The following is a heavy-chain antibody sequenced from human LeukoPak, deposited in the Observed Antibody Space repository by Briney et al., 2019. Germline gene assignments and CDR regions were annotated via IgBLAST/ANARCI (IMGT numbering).Heavy chain of an antibody. D-gene: IGHD2-2*01. V-gene: IGHV3-7*01. Sequence: TGGSPRLSCAASGFTFSNYWMTWVRQPPGKGLEWVANIKQDGGGEYYVVDSVKGRFTISRDNAKSSLYLQMNSLRAEDTAVYYCARGGYCTRSSCYCDYWGQGTLVTVSS. CDR2: IKQDGGGE. CDR3: ARGGYCTRSSCYCDY. CDR1: GFTFSNYW. J-gene: IGHJ4*02.